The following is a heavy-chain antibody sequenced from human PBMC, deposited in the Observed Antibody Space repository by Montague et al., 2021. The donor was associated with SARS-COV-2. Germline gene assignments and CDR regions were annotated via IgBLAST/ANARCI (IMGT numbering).Heavy chain of an antibody. J-gene: IGHJ6*02. CDR1: GGSISRGGYY. V-gene: IGHV4-31*03. Sequence: TLSLTCTVSGGSISRGGYYLSWIRQHPVKGLEWIGYIYYSGITYYNPSLKSRVTISVVTSQNQISLKLSSVTAADTAVYYCALNYFRVRSWYGMDVWGQGTTVTVSS. CDR3: ALNYFRVRSWYGMDV. D-gene: IGHD3-10*01. CDR2: IYYSGIT.